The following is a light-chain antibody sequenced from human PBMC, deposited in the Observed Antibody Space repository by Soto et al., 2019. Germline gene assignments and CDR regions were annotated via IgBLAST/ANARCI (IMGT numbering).Light chain of an antibody. V-gene: IGLV1-44*01. CDR1: SSNIESNT. CDR2: SNY. CDR3: AACDDILNGYV. J-gene: IGLJ1*01. Sequence: QSVLTQPPSASGTPGQRVTISCSGSSSNIESNTVTWYQQLPGTAPKLVIYSNYDRPSGVPDRFSGSTSGTSASLVIRGLQSEDEADYYCAACDDILNGYVFGGGTKATVL.